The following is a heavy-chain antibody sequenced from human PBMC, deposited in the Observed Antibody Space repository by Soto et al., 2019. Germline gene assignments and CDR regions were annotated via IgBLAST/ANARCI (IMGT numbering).Heavy chain of an antibody. D-gene: IGHD1-26*01. CDR3: ARLVGATTSGFDY. CDR1: GYNFITYW. J-gene: IGHJ4*02. Sequence: GESLKISCTASGYNFITYWIGWVRQMPGKGLEWLGVIYPGDSDSRYSPSFQGLVTISADKSVSTAYLQWSSLRASDTAMYYCARLVGATTSGFDYWGQGTLVTVSS. CDR2: IYPGDSDS. V-gene: IGHV5-51*01.